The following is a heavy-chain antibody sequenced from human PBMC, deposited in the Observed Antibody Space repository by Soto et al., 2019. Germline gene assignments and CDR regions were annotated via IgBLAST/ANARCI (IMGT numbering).Heavy chain of an antibody. CDR3: ARHEVVVVPAVTRPFDY. J-gene: IGHJ4*02. V-gene: IGHV4-39*01. CDR1: GGSISSSSYY. D-gene: IGHD2-2*01. Sequence: PSETLSLTCTVSGGSISSSSYYWGWIRQPPGKGLEWIGSIYYSGSTYYNPSLKSRVTISVDTSKNQFSLKLSSVTAADTAVYYCARHEVVVVPAVTRPFDYWGQGTLVTVSS. CDR2: IYYSGST.